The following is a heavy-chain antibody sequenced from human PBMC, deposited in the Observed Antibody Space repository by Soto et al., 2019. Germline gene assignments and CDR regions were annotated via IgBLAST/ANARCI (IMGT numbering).Heavy chain of an antibody. Sequence: GGSLRLSCAASGFTFSSYSMNWVRQAPGKGLEWVSSISSSSSYIYYADSVKGRFTISRDNAKNSLYLQMNSLRAEDTAVYYCARDWYCSGGSCYSGSDPWGQGTLVTVSS. D-gene: IGHD2-15*01. CDR1: GFTFSSYS. CDR3: ARDWYCSGGSCYSGSDP. V-gene: IGHV3-21*01. CDR2: ISSSSSYI. J-gene: IGHJ5*02.